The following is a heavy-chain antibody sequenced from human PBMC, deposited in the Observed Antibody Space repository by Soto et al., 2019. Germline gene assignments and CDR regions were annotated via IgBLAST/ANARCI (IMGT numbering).Heavy chain of an antibody. J-gene: IGHJ4*02. D-gene: IGHD3-22*01. Sequence: SQTLSLTCTVSGGSISSGGYYWSWIRQHPGKGLEWVGYIYYSGSTYYNPSLKSRVTISVDTSKNQFSLKLSSVTAADTAVYYCARDRNYYDRSGYNDYSGQGTLVIVSS. V-gene: IGHV4-31*03. CDR2: IYYSGST. CDR3: ARDRNYYDRSGYNDY. CDR1: GGSISSGGYY.